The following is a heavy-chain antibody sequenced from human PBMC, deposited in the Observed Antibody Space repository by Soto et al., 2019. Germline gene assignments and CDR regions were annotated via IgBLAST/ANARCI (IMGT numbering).Heavy chain of an antibody. Sequence: QVQLVASGGGLVKPGGSLRLSCAASGFTFSDYYMSWIRQAPGKGLVWVSYISSSGSTIYYADTVKGRFTLSRDNAKNSLYLQVNSVRAEDTAVYYCARENGSGWYWSRYFDLWGRGTLVTVSA. D-gene: IGHD6-19*01. CDR3: ARENGSGWYWSRYFDL. CDR1: GFTFSDYY. V-gene: IGHV3-11*01. J-gene: IGHJ2*01. CDR2: ISSSGSTI.